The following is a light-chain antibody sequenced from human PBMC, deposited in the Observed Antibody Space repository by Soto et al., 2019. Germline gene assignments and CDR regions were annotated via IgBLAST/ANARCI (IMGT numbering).Light chain of an antibody. Sequence: IVLTHSPGTLPLSPGERATLACRASQSVSSSYLAGYQQKPGQAPRLLIYGASSRATGIPDRSSGSGSGTDFTLTISRLEPEDFAVYYCQQYGRSPRTFGQGTKVDIK. CDR2: GAS. CDR1: QSVSSSY. V-gene: IGKV3-20*01. J-gene: IGKJ1*01. CDR3: QQYGRSPRT.